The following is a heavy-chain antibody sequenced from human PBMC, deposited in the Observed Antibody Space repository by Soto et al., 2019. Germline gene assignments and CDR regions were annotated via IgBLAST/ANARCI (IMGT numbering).Heavy chain of an antibody. CDR3: ARDGSGNWFDP. V-gene: IGHV3-21*01. CDR1: GFTFLLYS. CDR2: ISSSSSYI. D-gene: IGHD2-15*01. J-gene: IGHJ5*02. Sequence: GGSLRLSCAASGFTFLLYSMNWVRQAPGKGLEWVSSISSSSSYIYYADSVKGRFTISRDNAKNSLYLQMNSLRAEDTAVYYCARDGSGNWFDPWGQGTLVTVSS.